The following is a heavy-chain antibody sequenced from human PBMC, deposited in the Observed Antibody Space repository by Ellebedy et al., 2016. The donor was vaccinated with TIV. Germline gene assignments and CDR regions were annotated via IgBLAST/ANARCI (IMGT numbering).Heavy chain of an antibody. D-gene: IGHD3-10*01. CDR1: GYTFSRYG. V-gene: IGHV1-18*01. CDR3: ARGLEGSGNSFLDY. Sequence: ASVKVSCXASGYTFSRYGIHWVRQAPGQGLEWMGWISGYNGNTEYAQKLQGRATMTTDASTYTAYMELWSLRSDDTAVFYCARGLEGSGNSFLDYWGQGSLVTVSS. J-gene: IGHJ4*02. CDR2: ISGYNGNT.